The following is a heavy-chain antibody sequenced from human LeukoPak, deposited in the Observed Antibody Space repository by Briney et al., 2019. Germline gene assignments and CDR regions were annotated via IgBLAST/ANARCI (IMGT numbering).Heavy chain of an antibody. CDR1: GYTFTSYS. D-gene: IGHD2-2*02. V-gene: IGHV1-18*04. CDR3: ARGMSGYTEDPFDI. CDR2: ISAYNGNT. Sequence: ASVKVFCKASGYTFTSYSINWVRQAPGQGLEWMAWISAYNGNTNYAQKFQGRVTLTRDTSTSTAYMELRSLRSDDTAVYFCARGMSGYTEDPFDIWGQVTVVTVSS. J-gene: IGHJ3*02.